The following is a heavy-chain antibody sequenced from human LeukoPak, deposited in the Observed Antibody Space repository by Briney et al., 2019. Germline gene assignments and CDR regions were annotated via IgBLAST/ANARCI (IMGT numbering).Heavy chain of an antibody. J-gene: IGHJ4*02. CDR1: GFTFSSYS. CDR2: ISSSSSYI. CDR3: ARVLDYSDLEPHLDY. Sequence: GGSLRLSCAASGFTFSSYSMNWVRQAPGKGLEWVSSISSSSSYIYYADSVKGRFTISRDNAKNSLYLQMNSLRAEDTAVYYCARVLDYSDLEPHLDYWGQGTLVTVSS. V-gene: IGHV3-21*01. D-gene: IGHD4-11*01.